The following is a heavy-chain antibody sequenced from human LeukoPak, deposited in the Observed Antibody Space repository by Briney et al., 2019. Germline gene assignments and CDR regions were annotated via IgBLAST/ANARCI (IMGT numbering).Heavy chain of an antibody. J-gene: IGHJ6*03. CDR2: IFSDSTT. CDR3: ARDVIGDIVVVPAAIVATTFYYYYYMDV. V-gene: IGHV3-53*01. D-gene: IGHD2-2*02. Sequence: GGSLRLSCAASGFTVSSNYMSWVRQAPGKGLEWVSVIFSDSTTYYADSVKGRFTISRDNAKNSLYLQMNSLRAEDTAVYYCARDVIGDIVVVPAAIVATTFYYYYYMDVWGKGTTVTVSS. CDR1: GFTVSSNY.